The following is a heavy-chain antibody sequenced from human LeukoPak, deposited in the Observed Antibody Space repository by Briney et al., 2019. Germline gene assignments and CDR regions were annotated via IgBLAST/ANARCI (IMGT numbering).Heavy chain of an antibody. CDR2: YDGSNK. V-gene: IGHV3-30*18. Sequence: YDGSNKYYADSVKGRFTISRDNSKNTLYLQMNSLRAEDTAVYYCAKDRVVATTYYYYGMDVWGQGTTVTVSS. CDR3: AKDRVVATTYYYYGMDV. D-gene: IGHD5-12*01. J-gene: IGHJ6*02.